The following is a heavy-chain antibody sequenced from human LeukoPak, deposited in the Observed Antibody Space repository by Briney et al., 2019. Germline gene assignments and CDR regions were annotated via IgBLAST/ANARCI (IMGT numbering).Heavy chain of an antibody. D-gene: IGHD4-17*01. CDR3: AIHRPHGGDYVNYYYYGMDV. CDR2: IYYSGST. CDR1: GGSISSSSYY. Sequence: SETLSLTCTVSGGSISSSSYYWGWIRQPPGKGLEWIGSIYYSGSTYYNPSLKSRVTISVDTSKNQFSLKLSSVTAADTAVYYCAIHRPHGGDYVNYYYYGMDVWGQGTTVTVSS. J-gene: IGHJ6*02. V-gene: IGHV4-39*07.